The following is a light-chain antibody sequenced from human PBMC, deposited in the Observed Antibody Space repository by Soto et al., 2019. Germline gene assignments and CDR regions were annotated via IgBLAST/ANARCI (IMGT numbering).Light chain of an antibody. J-gene: IGKJ1*01. CDR1: QSISSW. V-gene: IGKV1-39*01. CDR3: QQSYSRPRT. Sequence: DIPMTQSPSILSPSLGERCTITCRASQSISSWLAWYQQKPGKAPNLLIYTTSILESGVPSRFSGSGSGTDFTLTISSLQPEDFATYFCQQSYSRPRTFGQGTKVDIK. CDR2: TTS.